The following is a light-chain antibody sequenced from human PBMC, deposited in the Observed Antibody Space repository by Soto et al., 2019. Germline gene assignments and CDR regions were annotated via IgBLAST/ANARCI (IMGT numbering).Light chain of an antibody. Sequence: DIVMTQSPDSLAVSLGERATINCKSSQSVLYSSKNKNYLAWYQQKPGQAPKLLIYWASTRESGGPDRFSGSGSGTDFTLTISSLQAEDAAVYYCQQYYRSSWTFGQGTKVEIK. CDR3: QQYYRSSWT. J-gene: IGKJ1*01. V-gene: IGKV4-1*01. CDR1: QSVLYSSKNKNY. CDR2: WAS.